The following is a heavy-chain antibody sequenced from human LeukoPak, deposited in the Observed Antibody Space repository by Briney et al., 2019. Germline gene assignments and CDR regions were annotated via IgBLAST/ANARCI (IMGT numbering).Heavy chain of an antibody. Sequence: SETLSLTCTASGGSVTYTNYYWGWIRRPPGKGLQWIGVIYYNGKTYYNPSLKSRVTISVDTSKNQFSLKLSSVTAADTAVYYCARHYGPWGLGTLVTVSS. D-gene: IGHD3-16*01. CDR2: IYYNGKT. V-gene: IGHV4-39*01. CDR3: ARHYGP. J-gene: IGHJ5*02. CDR1: GGSVTYTNYY.